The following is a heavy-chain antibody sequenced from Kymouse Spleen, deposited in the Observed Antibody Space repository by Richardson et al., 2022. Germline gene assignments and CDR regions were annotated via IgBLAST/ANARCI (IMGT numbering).Heavy chain of an antibody. CDR3: ARGAGIAARRWFDP. V-gene: IGHV4-34*01. J-gene: IGHJ5*02. CDR1: GGSFSGYY. D-gene: IGHD6-6*01. CDR2: INHSGST. Sequence: QVQLQQWGAGLLKPSETLSLTCAVYGGSFSGYYWSWIRQPPGKGLEWIGEINHSGSTNYNPSLKSRVTISVDTSKNQFSLKLSSVTAADTAVYYCARGAGIAARRWFDPWGQGTLVTVSS.